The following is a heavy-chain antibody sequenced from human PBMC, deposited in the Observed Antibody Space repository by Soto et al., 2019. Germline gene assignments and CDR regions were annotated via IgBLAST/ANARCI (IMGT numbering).Heavy chain of an antibody. CDR1: GGSISGLKW. CDR2: IYHSGST. Sequence: SETLSLTCAVSGGSISGLKWWSWVRQPPGKGLEWIGEIYHSGSTNYNPSLKSRVTISVDKSKNQFSLKLSSVTAADTAVYYCARVSPPYYDFWSGSEDYLDYWGQGTLVTVSS. V-gene: IGHV4-4*02. CDR3: ARVSPPYYDFWSGSEDYLDY. D-gene: IGHD3-3*01. J-gene: IGHJ4*02.